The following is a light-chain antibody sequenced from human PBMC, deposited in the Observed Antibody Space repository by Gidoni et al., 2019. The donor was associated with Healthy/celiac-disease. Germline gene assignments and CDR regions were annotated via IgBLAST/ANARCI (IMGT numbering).Light chain of an antibody. CDR3: QQYSSSPRT. V-gene: IGKV3-20*01. CDR2: GAS. CDR1: QCVSSSY. J-gene: IGKJ1*01. Sequence: EIVLTQSPCTLSLSPGDRATLSCSASQCVSSSYLAWYQQKPGQAPRLLIYGASSRATGIPDRFSGSGSGTDFTLTISRLEPEDFAVYYCQQYSSSPRTFXXXTKVEIK.